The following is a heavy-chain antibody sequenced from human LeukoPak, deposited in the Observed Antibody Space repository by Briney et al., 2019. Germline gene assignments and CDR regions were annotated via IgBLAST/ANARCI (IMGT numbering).Heavy chain of an antibody. CDR1: GFTFSSYA. J-gene: IGHJ4*02. D-gene: IGHD3-3*01. V-gene: IGHV3-23*01. Sequence: GGSLRLSCAASGFTFSSYAMSWVRQAPGKGLEWVSAISGSGGSTYYADSVKGRFTISRDNSKNTLYLQMNSLRAEDTAVYYCAKASDYDFWSGYYYYWGQGTLVTVSS. CDR3: AKASDYDFWSGYYYY. CDR2: ISGSGGST.